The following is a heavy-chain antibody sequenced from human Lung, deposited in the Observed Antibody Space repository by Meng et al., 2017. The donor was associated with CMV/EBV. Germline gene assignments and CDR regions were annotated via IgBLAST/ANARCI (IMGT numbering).Heavy chain of an antibody. CDR1: GFTFSSYA. D-gene: IGHD2-15*01. CDR3: AKDPVVLWQGGSYYFDY. V-gene: IGHV3-23*01. Sequence: GESXKISCAASGFTFSSYAMSWVRQAPGKGLEWVSAISGSGGSTYYADSVKGRFTISRDNSKNTLYLQMNSLRAEDTAVYYCAKDPVVLWQGGSYYFDYWGQGTLVTVSS. J-gene: IGHJ4*02. CDR2: ISGSGGST.